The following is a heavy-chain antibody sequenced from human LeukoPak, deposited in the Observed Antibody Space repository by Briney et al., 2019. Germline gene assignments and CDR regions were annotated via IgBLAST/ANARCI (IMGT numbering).Heavy chain of an antibody. J-gene: IGHJ4*02. CDR1: GFNFSSYA. D-gene: IGHD3-22*01. V-gene: IGHV3-23*01. Sequence: PGGSLRLSCAASGFNFSSYAMSWVRQAPGKGLEWVSATSGSDGSTYYADSVKGRFTISRDNSKNTLYLQMNSLRAKDTAVYYCASTPAPSGYYYPFDYWGQGTLVTVSS. CDR2: TSGSDGST. CDR3: ASTPAPSGYYYPFDY.